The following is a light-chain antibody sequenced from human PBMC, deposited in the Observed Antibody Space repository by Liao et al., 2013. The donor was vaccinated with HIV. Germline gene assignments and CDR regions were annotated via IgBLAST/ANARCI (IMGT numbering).Light chain of an antibody. V-gene: IGLV3-25*03. CDR2: YNS. CDR1: NIGSKT. J-gene: IGLJ1*01. Sequence: SYVLTQPPSVSVAPGKTARITCAGNNIGSKTAHWYQQKPGQAPVLVIYYNSDRPSGIPERFSGSSSGTTVTLTISGVQAEDEADYYCQSADSSGTYGVFGTGTKVTVL. CDR3: QSADSSGTYGV.